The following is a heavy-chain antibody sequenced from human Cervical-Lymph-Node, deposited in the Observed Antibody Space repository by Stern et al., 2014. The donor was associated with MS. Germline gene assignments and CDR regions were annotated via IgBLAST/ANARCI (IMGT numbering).Heavy chain of an antibody. CDR1: GYRFTNSW. J-gene: IGHJ3*02. V-gene: IGHV5-51*01. CDR2: FYPGDSDT. Sequence: VQLGQSGAEVKKPGESLKISCKGSGYRFTNSWIGWVRQMPGKGLEWMGIFYPGDSDTRYSPSFQGQVTISADKSITTAYLQWSSLKASDSAMYFCARRRLAAAGDAFDIWGQGTMVTVSS. CDR3: ARRRLAAAGDAFDI. D-gene: IGHD6-13*01.